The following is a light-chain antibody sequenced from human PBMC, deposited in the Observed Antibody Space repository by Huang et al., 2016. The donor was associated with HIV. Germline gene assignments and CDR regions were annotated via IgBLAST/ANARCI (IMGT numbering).Light chain of an antibody. V-gene: IGKV1-27*01. CDR1: QGISNY. CDR2: AAF. CDR3: QKYNSAPWT. Sequence: DIQMTQSPSSLSASVGDRVTITCRASQGISNYLAWYQQKPGKVPKLLIFAAFTCQSGVPSRFSGSGSGTDFTLTISSLQPEDVATYYCQKYNSAPWTFGQGTKVEIK. J-gene: IGKJ1*01.